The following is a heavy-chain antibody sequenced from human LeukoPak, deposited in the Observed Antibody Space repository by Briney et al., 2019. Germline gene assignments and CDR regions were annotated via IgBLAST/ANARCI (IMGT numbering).Heavy chain of an antibody. Sequence: SVKVSCKASGGTFSSYAISWVRQAPGQGLEWMGGIIPIFGTANYAQKFQGRVTITTDESTSTAYMELSSLRSEDTAVYYCARVLAAAGPRIDAFDIWGQGTMVPVSS. CDR1: GGTFSSYA. J-gene: IGHJ3*02. V-gene: IGHV1-69*05. CDR3: ARVLAAAGPRIDAFDI. D-gene: IGHD6-13*01. CDR2: IIPIFGTA.